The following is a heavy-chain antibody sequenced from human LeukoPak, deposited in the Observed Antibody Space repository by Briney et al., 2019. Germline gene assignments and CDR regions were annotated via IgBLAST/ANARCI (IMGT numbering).Heavy chain of an antibody. CDR1: GFTFSSYS. J-gene: IGHJ4*02. D-gene: IGHD3-22*01. V-gene: IGHV3-21*01. CDR2: ISSSSSYI. Sequence: GGSLRLSCAASGFTFSSYSMNWVRQALGKGLEWVSSISSSSSYIYYADSVKGRFTISRDNAKNSLYLQMNSLRAEDTAVYYCARGYYYDSSGYYWDYWGQGTLVTVSS. CDR3: ARGYYYDSSGYYWDY.